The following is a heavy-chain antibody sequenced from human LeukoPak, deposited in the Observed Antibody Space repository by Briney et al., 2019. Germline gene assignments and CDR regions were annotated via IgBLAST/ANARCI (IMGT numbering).Heavy chain of an antibody. J-gene: IGHJ4*02. CDR2: IKQDGSEK. CDR1: GFTFSNYW. CDR3: ARAPLIVVVPAATYFDY. Sequence: GGPLRLSCAASGFTFSNYWMSWVRQAPGKGLEWVANIKQDGSEKCYVDSVKGRFTISRDNAKNSLYLQMNSLRAEDTAVYYCARAPLIVVVPAATYFDYWGQGTLVTVSS. D-gene: IGHD2-2*01. V-gene: IGHV3-7*01.